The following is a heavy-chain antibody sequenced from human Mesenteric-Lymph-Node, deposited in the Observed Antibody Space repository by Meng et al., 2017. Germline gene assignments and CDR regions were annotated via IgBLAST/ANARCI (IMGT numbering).Heavy chain of an antibody. D-gene: IGHD6-25*01. J-gene: IGHJ4*02. CDR3: ARGNSLSSGSFDY. Sequence: GESLKISCAASGFSFSSYWKHWVRQAPGKGLVWVSRMNSDGSSTSYADSVKGRFTISRDNAKNTLYLQMNSLRADDTAVYYCARGNSLSSGSFDYWGQGTLVTVSS. CDR2: MNSDGSST. CDR1: GFSFSSYW. V-gene: IGHV3-74*01.